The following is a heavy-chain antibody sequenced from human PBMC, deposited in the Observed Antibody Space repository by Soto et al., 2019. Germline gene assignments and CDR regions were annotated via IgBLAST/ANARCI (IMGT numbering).Heavy chain of an antibody. CDR1: GYTFTSYG. Sequence: ASVQVSCNASGYTFTSYGISWVRQPPGHGLEWMGWISGYNGNTNYAQKLQGRVTMTTDTSRSTAYMELRSPISDDTAVYDCARDRKYCTNGVRYWTPRYYGMDVWGQGTTVTVSS. J-gene: IGHJ6*02. CDR2: ISGYNGNT. CDR3: ARDRKYCTNGVRYWTPRYYGMDV. V-gene: IGHV1-18*04. D-gene: IGHD2-8*01.